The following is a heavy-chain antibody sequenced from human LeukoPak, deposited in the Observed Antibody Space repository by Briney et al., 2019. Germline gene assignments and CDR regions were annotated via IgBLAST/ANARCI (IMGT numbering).Heavy chain of an antibody. Sequence: GASVKVSCKASGYTFTGYYMHWVRQAPGQGLEWMGWINPNSGGTNYAQKFQGRVTMTRDTSISTAYMELSRLRSDDTAVYYCAKAQKPYYYDRTSIDHWGQGTLVTVSS. J-gene: IGHJ4*02. CDR1: GYTFTGYY. CDR2: INPNSGGT. CDR3: AKAQKPYYYDRTSIDH. V-gene: IGHV1-2*02. D-gene: IGHD3-22*01.